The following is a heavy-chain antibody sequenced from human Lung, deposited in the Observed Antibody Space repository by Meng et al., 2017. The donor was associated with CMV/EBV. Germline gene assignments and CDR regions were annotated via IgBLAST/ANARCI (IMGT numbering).Heavy chain of an antibody. CDR3: ARELILWFGELDY. CDR1: GFTFSSYA. Sequence: QVQLVESGGGVVQPGRSLRASCAASGFTFSSYAMHWVRQATGKGLEWVAVISYDGSNKYYADSVKGRFTISRDNSKNTLYLQMNSLRAEDTAVYYCARELILWFGELDYWGQGTLVTVAS. CDR2: ISYDGSNK. V-gene: IGHV3-30-3*01. J-gene: IGHJ4*02. D-gene: IGHD3-10*01.